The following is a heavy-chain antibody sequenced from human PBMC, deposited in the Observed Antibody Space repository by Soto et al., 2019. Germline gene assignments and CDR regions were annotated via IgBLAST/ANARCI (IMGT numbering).Heavy chain of an antibody. CDR3: ARIADCSGGSCYSGHHYGMDV. V-gene: IGHV1-69*06. CDR2: IIPIFGTA. Sequence: QVQLVQSGAEVKKPGSSVKVSCKASGGTFSSYAISWVRQAPGQGLEWMGGIIPIFGTANYAQKFQGRVTITEDKSTSTAYMELSSLRSEDTAVYYCARIADCSGGSCYSGHHYGMDVWGQGTTVTVSS. J-gene: IGHJ6*02. D-gene: IGHD2-15*01. CDR1: GGTFSSYA.